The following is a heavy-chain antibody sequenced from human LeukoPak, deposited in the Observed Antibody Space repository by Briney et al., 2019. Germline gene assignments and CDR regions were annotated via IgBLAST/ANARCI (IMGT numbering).Heavy chain of an antibody. CDR3: ARDNGDCSGGSCYSVFGY. J-gene: IGHJ4*02. V-gene: IGHV3-64*01. Sequence: GGSLRLSCAASGFTFNSYAMHWVRQAPGKGLEYVSAISSNGGSTYYANSVKGRFTISRDNSKNTLYLQMGSLRAEDMAVYYCARDNGDCSGGSCYSVFGYWGQGTLVTVSS. CDR1: GFTFNSYA. CDR2: ISSNGGST. D-gene: IGHD2-15*01.